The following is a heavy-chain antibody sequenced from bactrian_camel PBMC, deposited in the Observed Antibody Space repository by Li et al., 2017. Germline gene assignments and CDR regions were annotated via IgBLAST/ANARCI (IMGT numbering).Heavy chain of an antibody. J-gene: IGHJ4*01. CDR3: ATDPSRYYGGNY. Sequence: QLVESGGGLVQPGGSLRLSCAASGFTFSSYWMYWVRQAPGKGPEWVSAINSGSGTTYYADSVKGRFTISRDNAKNTVYLQMNSLKSEDTALYYCATDPSRYYGGNYWGQGTQVTVS. CDR1: GFTFSSYW. D-gene: IGHD6*01. V-gene: IGHV3S1*01. CDR2: INSGSGTT.